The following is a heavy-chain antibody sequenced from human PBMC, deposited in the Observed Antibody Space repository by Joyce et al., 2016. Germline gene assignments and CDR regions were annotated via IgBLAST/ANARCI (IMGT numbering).Heavy chain of an antibody. J-gene: IGHJ4*02. Sequence: EVQLVESGGGLVEPGGSLRLSCAASGFTYNKAWMNWVRQAPGKGLEWVGRIKSKTDGETIDYAAPVQGRFIISRNDSINTLYLQMNSLRIEDTALYYCNTDLGRSITGATGQFDYWGQGALVTVSS. CDR2: IKSKTDGETI. D-gene: IGHD1-7*01. CDR3: NTDLGRSITGATGQFDY. V-gene: IGHV3-15*01. CDR1: GFTYNKAW.